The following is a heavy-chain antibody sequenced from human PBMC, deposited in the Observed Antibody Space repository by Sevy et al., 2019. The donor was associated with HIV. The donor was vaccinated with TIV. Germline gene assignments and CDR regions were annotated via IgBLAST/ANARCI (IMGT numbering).Heavy chain of an antibody. V-gene: IGHV1-2*02. D-gene: IGHD2-15*01. CDR1: GYTFTGYY. CDR2: INPNSGGT. Sequence: ASVKVSCKASGYTFTGYYMHWVRQAPGQGLEWTGWINPNSGGTNYAQKFQGRATMTRDTSISTAYMELSRLRSDDTAVYYCARKNKGSYCSGGSCYYYYYGMDVWCQGTTVTVSS. CDR3: ARKNKGSYCSGGSCYYYYYGMDV. J-gene: IGHJ6*02.